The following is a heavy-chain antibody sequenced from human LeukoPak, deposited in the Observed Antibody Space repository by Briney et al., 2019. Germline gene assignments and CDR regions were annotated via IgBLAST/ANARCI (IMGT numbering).Heavy chain of an antibody. J-gene: IGHJ4*02. D-gene: IGHD3-22*01. CDR3: AKARSGYGLDN. Sequence: GRSLRLSCAASGFTFSSYAMSWVRQAPGKGLEWVSTISYSGGATYYADSVQGRFTISRDNSKNTLYLQMDSLRAEDTAIYYCAKARSGYGLDNWGQGTLVIVSS. V-gene: IGHV3-23*01. CDR1: GFTFSSYA. CDR2: ISYSGGAT.